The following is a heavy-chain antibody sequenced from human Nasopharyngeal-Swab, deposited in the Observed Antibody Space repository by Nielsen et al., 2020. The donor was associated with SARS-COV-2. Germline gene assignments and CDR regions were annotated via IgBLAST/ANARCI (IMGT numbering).Heavy chain of an antibody. CDR3: ARPGVWFGELKNDAFDI. J-gene: IGHJ3*02. V-gene: IGHV4-38-2*01. Sequence: WIRQPPGKGLEWIGSIYHSGSTYYNPSLKSRVTISVDTSKNQFSLKLSSVTAADTAVYYCARPGVWFGELKNDAFDIWGRGTMVTVSS. CDR2: IYHSGST. D-gene: IGHD3-10*01.